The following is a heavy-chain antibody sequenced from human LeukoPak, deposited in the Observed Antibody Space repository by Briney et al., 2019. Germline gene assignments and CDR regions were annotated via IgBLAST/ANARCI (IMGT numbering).Heavy chain of an antibody. CDR3: AREDYVWGSYRYYFDY. Sequence: GRPLRLSCAASGFTFSSYAMHWVRQAPGKGLEWVAVISYDGSNKYYADSVKGRFTISRDNSKNTLYLQMNSLRAEDTAVYYCAREDYVWGSYRYYFDYWGQGTLVTVSS. J-gene: IGHJ4*02. CDR1: GFTFSSYA. V-gene: IGHV3-30*04. CDR2: ISYDGSNK. D-gene: IGHD3-16*02.